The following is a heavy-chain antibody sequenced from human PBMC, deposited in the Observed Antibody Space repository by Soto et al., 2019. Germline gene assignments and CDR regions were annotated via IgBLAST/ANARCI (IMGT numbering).Heavy chain of an antibody. D-gene: IGHD4-17*01. Sequence: SETLSLTCAVYGGSFSGYYWSWIRQPPGKGLEWIGEINHSGSTNYNPSLKSRVTISVDTSKNQFSLKLSSVTAADTAVYYCARGLLATVTTFFDYRGQGTLVTVSS. CDR3: ARGLLATVTTFFDY. CDR2: INHSGST. J-gene: IGHJ4*02. V-gene: IGHV4-34*01. CDR1: GGSFSGYY.